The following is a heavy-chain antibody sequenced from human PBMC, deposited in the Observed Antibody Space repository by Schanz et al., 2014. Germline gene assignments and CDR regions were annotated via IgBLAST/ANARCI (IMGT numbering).Heavy chain of an antibody. CDR1: GFTLTSHF. D-gene: IGHD3-10*01. CDR3: TSEAHNHDGLRSYSNV. Sequence: QLVQSGAEVKKPGASVKVSCKASGFTLTSHFMHWLRQAPGQGLEWMGLINPIDGSTTYVWGFHGRLTMTRDTSTTTVYMDLSTLRSEDTAVYFCTSEAHNHDGLRSYSNVWGQGTLVTVTS. V-gene: IGHV1-46*01. CDR2: INPIDGST. J-gene: IGHJ4*02.